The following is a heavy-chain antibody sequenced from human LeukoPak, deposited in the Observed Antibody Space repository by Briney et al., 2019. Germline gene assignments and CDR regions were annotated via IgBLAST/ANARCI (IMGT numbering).Heavy chain of an antibody. CDR1: GGTFSSYA. D-gene: IGHD3-22*01. V-gene: IGHV1-69*06. J-gene: IGHJ4*02. Sequence: ASVKVSCKASGGTFSSYAISWVRQAPGRGLEWMGGIIPIFGTANYAQKFQGRVTITADKSTSTAYMELSSLRSEDTAVYYCARVSPMIVVGAFDYWGQGTLVTVSS. CDR3: ARVSPMIVVGAFDY. CDR2: IIPIFGTA.